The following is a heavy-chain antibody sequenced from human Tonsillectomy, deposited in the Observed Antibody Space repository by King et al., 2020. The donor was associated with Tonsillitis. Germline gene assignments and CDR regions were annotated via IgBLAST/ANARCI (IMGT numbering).Heavy chain of an antibody. J-gene: IGHJ3*02. Sequence: VQLVESGGGLIQPGGSLRLSCAASEFTFSSYDMGWVRQPPGKGLEWVSTISANGGDTYYADTVKGRFTISRDNSKNMQYLQMNSLRAEDTAVYYCAKSDSGYDWDAFDIWGQGTRVTVSS. CDR2: ISANGGDT. CDR1: EFTFSSYD. CDR3: AKSDSGYDWDAFDI. D-gene: IGHD5-12*01. V-gene: IGHV3-23*04.